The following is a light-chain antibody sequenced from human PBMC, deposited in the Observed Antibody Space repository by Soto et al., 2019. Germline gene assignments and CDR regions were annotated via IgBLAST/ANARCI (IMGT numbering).Light chain of an antibody. CDR2: DAS. J-gene: IGKJ1*01. Sequence: EIVLTQSPGTLSLSPGEIATLCCSAIQRVRTDYLAWYQQKPGQPPRLLLYDASSRATGITDRCSGSGAGTEFTLTTIGLQHDDFATYYYQHYNTNSPWTFGQGTKVDIK. CDR3: QHYNTNSPWT. CDR1: QRVRTDY. V-gene: IGKV3-20*01.